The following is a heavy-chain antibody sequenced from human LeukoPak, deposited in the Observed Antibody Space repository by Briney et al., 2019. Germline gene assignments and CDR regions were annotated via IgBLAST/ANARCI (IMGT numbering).Heavy chain of an antibody. Sequence: GGSLRLSCAASGFTFSSHAMSWVGHAPGKGLEWVSAISADSYYTYYADSVQGRFTISRDNSKNTLYLQMNSLRAEDTALYYCANFVDTSMGGNDYWGQGTLVTVSS. D-gene: IGHD5-18*01. CDR3: ANFVDTSMGGNDY. CDR1: GFTFSSHA. CDR2: ISADSYYT. J-gene: IGHJ4*02. V-gene: IGHV3-23*01.